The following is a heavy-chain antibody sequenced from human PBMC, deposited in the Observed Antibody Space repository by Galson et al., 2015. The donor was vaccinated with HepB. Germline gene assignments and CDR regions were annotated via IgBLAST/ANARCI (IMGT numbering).Heavy chain of an antibody. D-gene: IGHD4-11*01. CDR2: ISGSGSTT. CDR3: AKDRNSNYNCYFDL. CDR1: GFTFSSYA. J-gene: IGHJ2*01. Sequence: SLRLSCAASGFTFSSYAMSWVRQAPGKGLEWVSTISGSGSTTYYADSVKGRFTISRDNSENTLYLQMNSLRAEDTAVYYCAKDRNSNYNCYFDLWGRGTLVTVSS. V-gene: IGHV3-23*01.